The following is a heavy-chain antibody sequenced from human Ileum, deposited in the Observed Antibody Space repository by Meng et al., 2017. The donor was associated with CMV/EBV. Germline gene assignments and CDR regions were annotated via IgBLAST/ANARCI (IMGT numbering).Heavy chain of an antibody. CDR2: ISSSGSTI. V-gene: IGHV3-48*03. CDR3: ARVSWRFSVVPAAIRRGGYYFDY. D-gene: IGHD2-2*02. CDR1: TFTFRDYA. J-gene: IGHJ4*02. Sequence: GESLKISCVASTFTFRDYAMSWVRQAPGKGLEWVSYISSSGSTIYYADSVKGRFTISRDNAKNSLYLQMNSLRAEDTAVYYCARVSWRFSVVPAAIRRGGYYFDYWGQGTLVTVSS.